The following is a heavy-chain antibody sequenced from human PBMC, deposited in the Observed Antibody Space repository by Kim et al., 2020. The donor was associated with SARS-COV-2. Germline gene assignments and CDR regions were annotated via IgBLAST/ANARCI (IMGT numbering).Heavy chain of an antibody. CDR1: GFTFSSYC. CDR2: INSDGSST. D-gene: IGHD5-18*01. J-gene: IGHJ6*02. V-gene: IGHV3-74*01. CDR3: ARSRITRGYSYGPYYYYGMDV. Sequence: GGSLRLSCAASGFTFSSYCMHWVRQAPGKGLVWVSRINSDGSSTSYADSVKGRFTISRDNAKNTLYLQMNSLRAEDTAVYYCARSRITRGYSYGPYYYYGMDVWGQGTTVTVSS.